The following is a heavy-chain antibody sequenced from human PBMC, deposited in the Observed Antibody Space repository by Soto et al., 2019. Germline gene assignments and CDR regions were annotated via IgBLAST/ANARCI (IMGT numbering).Heavy chain of an antibody. D-gene: IGHD5-12*01. CDR1: GFTLSSYS. J-gene: IGHJ6*02. V-gene: IGHV3-48*02. Sequence: EVQLVESGGGFAQPGGSLRLCCVASGFTLSSYSMNWVRQAPGKGLEWVSAISRSSGDIYYADSVKGRFTTSRDNAKDSLYLQMNSLRDEDTAVYYCARDKGYNSYYYGLDVWGQGTTVTVSS. CDR3: ARDKGYNSYYYGLDV. CDR2: ISRSSGDI.